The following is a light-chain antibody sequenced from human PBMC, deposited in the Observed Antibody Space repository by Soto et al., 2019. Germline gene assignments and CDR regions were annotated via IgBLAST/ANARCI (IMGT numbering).Light chain of an antibody. CDR1: SSNIGAGYD. CDR2: GNI. CDR3: QSYDSSLSGVV. V-gene: IGLV1-40*01. Sequence: QSALTQPPSVSGAPGQRVTISCTGSSSNIGAGYDVHWYLQLPGTAPKLLIYGNINRSSGVPDRFSGSKSGTSASLAITGLQAEDEADYYCQSYDSSLSGVVFGGGTKVTVL. J-gene: IGLJ2*01.